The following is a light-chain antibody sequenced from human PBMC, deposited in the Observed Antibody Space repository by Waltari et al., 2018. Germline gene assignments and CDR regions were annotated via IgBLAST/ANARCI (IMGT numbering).Light chain of an antibody. J-gene: IGKJ4*01. CDR1: QSINTF. CDR3: QQSYIIPLT. Sequence: DIQMNQSPSSLSASAGDRVIITCRASQSINTFLNWYQQKAGKAPKLLIYSASSLQSGVPSRFSGGGSGTYFTLTISSLQPEDFATYYCQQSYIIPLTFGGGTKVEIK. CDR2: SAS. V-gene: IGKV1-39*01.